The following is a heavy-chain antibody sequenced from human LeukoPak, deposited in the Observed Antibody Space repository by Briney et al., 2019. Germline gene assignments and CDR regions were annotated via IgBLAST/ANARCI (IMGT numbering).Heavy chain of an antibody. Sequence: PGGSLRLSCAASGFTFSSYGMHWVRQARAKGLEWVAVISYDGSNKYYADSVKGRFTISRDNSKNTLYLQMNSLRAEDTAVYYCAKDFGSSSGYWDDAFDIWGQGTMVTVSA. J-gene: IGHJ3*02. V-gene: IGHV3-30*18. D-gene: IGHD3-22*01. CDR1: GFTFSSYG. CDR3: AKDFGSSSGYWDDAFDI. CDR2: ISYDGSNK.